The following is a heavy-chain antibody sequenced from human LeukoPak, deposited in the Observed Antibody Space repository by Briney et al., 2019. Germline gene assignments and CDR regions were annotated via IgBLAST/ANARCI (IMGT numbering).Heavy chain of an antibody. CDR2: TRNKANSYTT. CDR3: ARDGYSGYGFLDV. D-gene: IGHD5-12*01. V-gene: IGHV3-72*01. J-gene: IGHJ6*04. CDR1: GFPFRSYA. Sequence: GGSLRVSCAASGFPFRSYAMSWVRQAPGKRLEWVGRTRNKANSYTTEYAASVKGRFTISRDDSKNSLYLQMNSLKTEDPAVYYCARDGYSGYGFLDVWGKGTTVTVSS.